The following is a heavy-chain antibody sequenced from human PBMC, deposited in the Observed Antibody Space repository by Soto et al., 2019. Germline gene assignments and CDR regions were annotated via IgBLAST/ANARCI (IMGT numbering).Heavy chain of an antibody. CDR3: AKDEYYDFWSGLFDY. Sequence: PGGSLRLSCAASGFTFSSYGMHWVRQAPGKGLEWVAVISYDGSNKYYADSVKGRFTISRDNSKNTLYLQMNSLRAEDTAVYYCAKDEYYDFWSGLFDYWGQGTLVTVSS. V-gene: IGHV3-30*18. J-gene: IGHJ4*02. CDR2: ISYDGSNK. D-gene: IGHD3-3*01. CDR1: GFTFSSYG.